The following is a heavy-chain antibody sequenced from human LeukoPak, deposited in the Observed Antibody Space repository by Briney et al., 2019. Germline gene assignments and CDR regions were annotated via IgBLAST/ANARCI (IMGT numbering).Heavy chain of an antibody. V-gene: IGHV3-23*01. D-gene: IGHD3-10*01. CDR3: ATDRRWFGEFDY. CDR2: ISGSGSST. J-gene: IGHJ4*02. CDR1: GFTFSSYA. Sequence: DPGGSLRLSCAASGFTFSSYAMSWVRQAPGKGLEWVSAISGSGSSTYYANSVKGRFTVSRDSSKNTLYLQTNSLRAEDTALYYCATDRRWFGEFDYWGQGTLVTVSS.